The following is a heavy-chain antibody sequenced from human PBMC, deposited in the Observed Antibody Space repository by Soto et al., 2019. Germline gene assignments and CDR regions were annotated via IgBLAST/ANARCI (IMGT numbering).Heavy chain of an antibody. V-gene: IGHV3-23*01. D-gene: IGHD4-17*01. Sequence: LRLSCAASGFIFSAYAMNWVRQAPGKGLEWVSAISSSGGSTYYAESVRGRFTISRDNSINTLYLQMSSLRTEDTAVYYCAHPRGYGVFDAVDIWGQGTIVTV. CDR1: GFIFSAYA. J-gene: IGHJ3*02. CDR3: AHPRGYGVFDAVDI. CDR2: ISSSGGST.